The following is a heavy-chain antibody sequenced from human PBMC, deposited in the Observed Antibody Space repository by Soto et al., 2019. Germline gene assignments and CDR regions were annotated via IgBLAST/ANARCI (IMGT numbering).Heavy chain of an antibody. CDR1: GFTYSIYA. CDR3: AKEIAVAVATPPEY. CDR2: ISGSGGET. Sequence: EVQLLESGGGLVQPGGSLRLSCTASGFTYSIYAMAWVRQAPGKGLEWVSAISGSGGETYYADSVKGRFTISRDNSKNTVYLQMTNLRADDTAVYYCAKEIAVAVATPPEYWGQRTLVTVSS. D-gene: IGHD5-12*01. V-gene: IGHV3-23*01. J-gene: IGHJ4*02.